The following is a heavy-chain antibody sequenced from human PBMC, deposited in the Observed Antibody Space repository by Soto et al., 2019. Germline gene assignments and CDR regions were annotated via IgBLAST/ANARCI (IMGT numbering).Heavy chain of an antibody. J-gene: IGHJ6*02. V-gene: IGHV1-69*02. CDR1: GRTFSSYS. D-gene: IGHD6-19*01. CDR2: ITPVLGIA. Sequence: QVQLVQSGAEVKKPGSSVKVSCEASGRTFSSYSIIWVRQAPGLGLEWMGRITPVLGIANYAQKFQGRVTITADKSTSTAYMDLRSLTFEDTAVYYCARGGAVAGDPNLQRYYYGMDVWGQGTTVTVSS. CDR3: ARGGAVAGDPNLQRYYYGMDV.